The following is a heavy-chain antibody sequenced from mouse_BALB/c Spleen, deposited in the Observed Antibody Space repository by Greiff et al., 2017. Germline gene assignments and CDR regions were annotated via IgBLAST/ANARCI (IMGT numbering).Heavy chain of an antibody. Sequence: SGAELVRPGSSVKISCKASGYAFSSYWMNWVKQRPGQGLEWIGQIYPGDGDTNYNGKFKGKATLTADKSSSTAYMQLSSLTSEDSAVYFCARKEYGNYIYYYAMDYWGQGTSVTVSS. V-gene: IGHV1-80*01. CDR1: GYAFSSYW. J-gene: IGHJ4*01. D-gene: IGHD2-10*02. CDR3: ARKEYGNYIYYYAMDY. CDR2: IYPGDGDT.